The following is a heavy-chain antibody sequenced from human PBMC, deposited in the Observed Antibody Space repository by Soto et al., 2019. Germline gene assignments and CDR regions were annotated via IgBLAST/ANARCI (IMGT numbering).Heavy chain of an antibody. CDR2: INYNGNT. CDR1: GGAISNYF. J-gene: IGHJ4*02. Sequence: SETLSLTCIVSGGAISNYFWSWIRQPPGKGPEWLGYINYNGNTNYNPSLKNRATMSIDTSKREFSLKLRSVTATDTAVYFCAXVGDGIEVPRRIQYFDHWGQGTLVTVSS. V-gene: IGHV4-59*01. CDR3: AXVGDGIEVPRRIQYFDH. D-gene: IGHD3-10*01.